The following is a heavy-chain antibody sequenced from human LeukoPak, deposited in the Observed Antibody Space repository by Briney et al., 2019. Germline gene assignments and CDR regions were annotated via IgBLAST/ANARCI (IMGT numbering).Heavy chain of an antibody. CDR2: INPNGITT. CDR3: ARDQEGFDY. CDR1: GFIFRNYW. V-gene: IGHV3-74*01. J-gene: IGHJ4*02. Sequence: PGGSLRLSCAASGFIFRNYWMHWVRQAPGKGLVWVARINPNGITTTYTDSVKGRFTISRDNAKNTLYLQMSGLRSEDTAVYYCARDQEGFDYWGQGTLVTVSS.